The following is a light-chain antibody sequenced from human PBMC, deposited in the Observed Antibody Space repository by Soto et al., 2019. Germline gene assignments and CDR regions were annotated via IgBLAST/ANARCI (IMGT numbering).Light chain of an antibody. V-gene: IGKV1-39*01. J-gene: IGKJ5*01. CDR3: QQSYSAPPT. CDR1: QTISSF. Sequence: DIQMTQSPSSLSASVGDRVTITCRASQTISSFLNWYQQKPGKAPKLLIYSASSLQSVVPSRFSGSGSETDFTLNISSLQPEDFATYYCQQSYSAPPTFGQGTRLQVK. CDR2: SAS.